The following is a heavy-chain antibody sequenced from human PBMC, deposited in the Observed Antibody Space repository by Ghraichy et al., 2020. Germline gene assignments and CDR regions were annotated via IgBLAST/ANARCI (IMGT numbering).Heavy chain of an antibody. V-gene: IGHV4-59*08. Sequence: SQTLSLTCTVSGGSISTYYWSWIRQSPGKGLEWIGYIYYSGSTNYNPSLKSRVTISLDTPRNLFSLTLTSVNAADTAVYYCARRGRGYSLVYYGLDVWGQGTTVTVSS. CDR2: IYYSGST. J-gene: IGHJ6*02. D-gene: IGHD5-18*01. CDR3: ARRGRGYSLVYYGLDV. CDR1: GGSISTYY.